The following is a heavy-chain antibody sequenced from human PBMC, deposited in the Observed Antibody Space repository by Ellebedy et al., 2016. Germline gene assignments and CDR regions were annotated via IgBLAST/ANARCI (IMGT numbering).Heavy chain of an antibody. CDR1: GFTVSSNY. Sequence: GGSLRLXXAASGFTVSSNYMTWVRQAPGKGLEWVSVVYSGGSTYYADSVKGRFTVSRHNSKNTLYLQMNSLRPEDTALYYCARVSDTSGYYPPGYWGQGTLVTVSS. CDR3: ARVSDTSGYYPPGY. CDR2: VYSGGST. V-gene: IGHV3-53*04. J-gene: IGHJ4*02. D-gene: IGHD3-22*01.